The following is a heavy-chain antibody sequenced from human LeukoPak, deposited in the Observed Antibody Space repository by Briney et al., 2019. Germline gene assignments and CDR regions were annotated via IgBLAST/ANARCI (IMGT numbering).Heavy chain of an antibody. Sequence: ASVKVSCKASGYTFTGYYMHWVRQAPGQGLEWMGWINPNSGGTNYAQKFQGRVTMTRDTSISTAYMELSRLRSDDTAVYYCARDLQYYYGSGSSNWFDPWGQGTLVTVPS. CDR2: INPNSGGT. D-gene: IGHD3-10*01. J-gene: IGHJ5*02. CDR1: GYTFTGYY. CDR3: ARDLQYYYGSGSSNWFDP. V-gene: IGHV1-2*02.